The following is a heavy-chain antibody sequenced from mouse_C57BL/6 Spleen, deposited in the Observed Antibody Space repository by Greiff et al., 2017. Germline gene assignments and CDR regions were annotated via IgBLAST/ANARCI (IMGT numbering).Heavy chain of an antibody. CDR1: GYTFTSYW. J-gene: IGHJ2*01. Sequence: EVKLVESGTVLARPGASVKMSCKTSGYTFTSYWMHWVKQRPGQGLEWIGAIYPGNSDTSYNQKFKGKAKLTAVTSASTAYMELSSLTNEDSAVYYCTRSGLLLRSPFDYWGQGTTLTVSS. CDR3: TRSGLLLRSPFDY. V-gene: IGHV1-5*01. CDR2: IYPGNSDT. D-gene: IGHD1-1*01.